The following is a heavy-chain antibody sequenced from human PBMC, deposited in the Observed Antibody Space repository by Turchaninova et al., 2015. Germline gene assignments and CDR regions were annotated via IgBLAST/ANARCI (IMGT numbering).Heavy chain of an antibody. CDR3: ARDSSGGFDY. CDR1: GFSLSNGRMG. V-gene: IGHV2-26*01. CDR2: IFSNDEK. D-gene: IGHD6-19*01. Sequence: QVTFKESGPVLVNPTETLPLTCTVSGFSLSNGRMGVRLSRQPPEKALERLEYIFSNDEKSYSTSLKNRLTISKDTSKSQVVLTMTNMDPVDTATYYCARDSSGGFDYWGQGTLVTVSS. J-gene: IGHJ4*02.